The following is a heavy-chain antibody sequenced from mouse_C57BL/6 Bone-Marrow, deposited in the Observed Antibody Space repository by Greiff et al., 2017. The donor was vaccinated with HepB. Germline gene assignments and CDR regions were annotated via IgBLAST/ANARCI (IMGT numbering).Heavy chain of an antibody. Sequence: QVQLKQSGAELARPGASVKLSCKASGYTFTSYGISWVKQRTGQGLEWIGEIYPRSGNTYYNEKFKGKATLTADKSSSTAYMELRSLTSEDSAVYFCARGGLRQNFDYWGQGTTLTVSS. CDR2: IYPRSGNT. CDR1: GYTFTSYG. J-gene: IGHJ2*01. V-gene: IGHV1-81*01. D-gene: IGHD2-4*01. CDR3: ARGGLRQNFDY.